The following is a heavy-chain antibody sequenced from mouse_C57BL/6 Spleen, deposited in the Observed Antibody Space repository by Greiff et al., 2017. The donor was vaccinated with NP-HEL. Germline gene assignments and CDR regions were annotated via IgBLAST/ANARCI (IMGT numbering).Heavy chain of an antibody. V-gene: IGHV1-52*01. Sequence: QVQLQQPGAELVRPGSSVKLSCKASGYTFTSYWMHWVKQRPIQGLEWIGNIDPSDSETHYNQKFKDKATLTVDKSSSTAYMQLSSLTSEDSAVYYCARSCYYSNYNWYFDVWGTGTTVTVSS. D-gene: IGHD2-5*01. CDR2: IDPSDSET. CDR1: GYTFTSYW. CDR3: ARSCYYSNYNWYFDV. J-gene: IGHJ1*03.